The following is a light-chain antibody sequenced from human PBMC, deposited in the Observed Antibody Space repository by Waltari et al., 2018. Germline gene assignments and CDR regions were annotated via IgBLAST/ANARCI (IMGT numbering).Light chain of an antibody. CDR3: CSYNDGPYV. Sequence: SALTRPASVTGSPGHSSTTPCTGTRRAGGFYKLVSWYQQHPGKAPKLMIYEVTKRPSGVSSRFSASRSGNTASLTISGLQAEDEADYYCCSYNDGPYVFGTGTKVTVL. J-gene: IGLJ1*01. V-gene: IGLV2-23*02. CDR1: RRAGGFYKL. CDR2: EVT.